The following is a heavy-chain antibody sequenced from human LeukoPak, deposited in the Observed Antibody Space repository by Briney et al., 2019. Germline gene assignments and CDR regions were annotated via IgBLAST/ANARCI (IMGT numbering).Heavy chain of an antibody. J-gene: IGHJ3*02. CDR2: IWFDGSNK. CDR1: GFTFSSHG. D-gene: IGHD1-26*01. CDR3: ARAGSGSHPKELGAFDI. V-gene: IGHV3-33*01. Sequence: PGGSLRLSCAASGFTFSSHGMHWVRQAPGKGLEWVAVIWFDGSNKYYAGSVKGRFTISRDNSKNTLSLQMNSLRAEDTAVYYCARAGSGSHPKELGAFDIWGQGTMVTVSS.